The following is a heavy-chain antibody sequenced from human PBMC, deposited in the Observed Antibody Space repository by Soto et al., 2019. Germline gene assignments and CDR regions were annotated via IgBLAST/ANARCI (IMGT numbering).Heavy chain of an antibody. V-gene: IGHV1-18*04. CDR1: GYTFTSYG. CDR2: ISAYNGNT. Sequence: ASVKVSCKASGYTFTSYGISWVRQAPGQGLEWMGWISAYNGNTNYAQKLQGRVTMTTDTSTSTAYMELRSPRSDDTAVYYCARSAIFGVVNAYYFDYWGQGTLVTVSS. J-gene: IGHJ4*02. CDR3: ARSAIFGVVNAYYFDY. D-gene: IGHD3-3*01.